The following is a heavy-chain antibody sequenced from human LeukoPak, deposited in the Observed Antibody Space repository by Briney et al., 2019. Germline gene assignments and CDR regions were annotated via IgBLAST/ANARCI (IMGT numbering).Heavy chain of an antibody. D-gene: IGHD5-18*01. CDR3: ARASSDDTAMATPFAY. J-gene: IGHJ4*02. CDR2: ITPIFGTA. CDR1: GGTFNNYA. Sequence: SVKDSCKASGGTFNNYAINWLRQAPGQGLEWMGGITPIFGTANYVQKFQGRVTITADKSTSTAFMELSSLRSEDTAIYYCARASSDDTAMATPFAYWGQGTLVTVSS. V-gene: IGHV1-69*06.